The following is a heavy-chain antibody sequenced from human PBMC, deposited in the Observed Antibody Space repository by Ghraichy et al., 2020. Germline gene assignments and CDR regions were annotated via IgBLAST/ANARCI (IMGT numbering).Heavy chain of an antibody. CDR2: IYHSGST. D-gene: IGHD3-10*01. CDR3: ARDSHYGSGSYSYYYYGMDV. V-gene: IGHV4-4*02. CDR1: GGSISSSNW. Sequence: SETLSLTCAVSGGSISSSNWWSWVRQPPGKGLEWIGEIYHSGSTNYNPSLKSRVTISVDKSKNQFSLKLSSVTAADTAVYYCARDSHYGSGSYSYYYYGMDVWGQGTTVTVSS. J-gene: IGHJ6*02.